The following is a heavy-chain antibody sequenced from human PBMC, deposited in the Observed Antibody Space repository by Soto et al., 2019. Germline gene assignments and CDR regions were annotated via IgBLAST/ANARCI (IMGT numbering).Heavy chain of an antibody. V-gene: IGHV1-18*01. CDR1: GYIFSSFG. CDR3: AKGVELDV. J-gene: IGHJ6*04. D-gene: IGHD1-26*01. Sequence: ASVKVSCKTSGYIFSSFGVSWVRQAPGQGLEWVGWISTYTGKTEYAPNVQDRFTMTTDTSTSTAYMELRNLTSDDTAVYYCAKGVELDVWGNGTTVTVSS. CDR2: ISTYTGKT.